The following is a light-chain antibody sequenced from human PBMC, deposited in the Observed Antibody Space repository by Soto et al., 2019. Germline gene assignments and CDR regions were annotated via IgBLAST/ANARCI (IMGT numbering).Light chain of an antibody. Sequence: EIVLTQSPGTLSLSPGERATLSCRASQTVSSNSLAWYQQKPGQAPTLLIYDASRRPTGIPDRFTGSGSGTDFTLTISRLELEDFAVYLCQQYGTSPPIPFGQGTRLEIK. CDR2: DAS. J-gene: IGKJ5*01. CDR1: QTVSSNS. CDR3: QQYGTSPPIP. V-gene: IGKV3-20*01.